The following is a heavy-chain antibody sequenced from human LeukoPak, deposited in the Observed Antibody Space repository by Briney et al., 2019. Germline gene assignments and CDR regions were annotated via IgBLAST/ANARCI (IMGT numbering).Heavy chain of an antibody. CDR1: GFTFSSYD. D-gene: IGHD3-22*01. CDR2: IGTAGDT. Sequence: PGGSLRLSCAASGFTFSSYDMHWVRRATGKGLEWGSAIGTAGDTYYPGSVKGRFTISRENAKTSLYLQMNSMRAGDTAVYYCTRGKYYYDSSGYYDYWGQGTLVTVSS. V-gene: IGHV3-13*01. J-gene: IGHJ4*02. CDR3: TRGKYYYDSSGYYDY.